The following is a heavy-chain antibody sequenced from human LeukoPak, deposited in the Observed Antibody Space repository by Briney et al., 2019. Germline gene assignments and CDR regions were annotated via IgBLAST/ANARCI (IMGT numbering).Heavy chain of an antibody. CDR3: ARVVIAVSMDV. CDR1: LYTFTSYD. Sequence: ASVKVSCKASLYTFTSYDLNWVRQAPGQGLEWMGWMNPNSGNTGYAQKFQGRVTMTRNTSISTAYMELSSLRSEDTAVYYCARVVIAVSMDVWGQGTTVTVSS. J-gene: IGHJ6*02. D-gene: IGHD6-19*01. CDR2: MNPNSGNT. V-gene: IGHV1-8*01.